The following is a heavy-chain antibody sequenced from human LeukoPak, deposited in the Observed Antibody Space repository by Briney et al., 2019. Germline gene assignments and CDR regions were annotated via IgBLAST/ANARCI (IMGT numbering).Heavy chain of an antibody. CDR2: IYHSGST. CDR3: ARIRSSSWYTPYYFDY. V-gene: IGHV4-59*12. D-gene: IGHD6-13*01. CDR1: GASISNNY. Sequence: PSETLSLTCTVSGASISNNYWSWIRQPPGKGLEWIGYIYHSGSTNYNPSLKSRVTISVDTSQNQFYLKLSSVTAADTAVYYCARIRSSSWYTPYYFDYWGQGTLVTVSS. J-gene: IGHJ4*02.